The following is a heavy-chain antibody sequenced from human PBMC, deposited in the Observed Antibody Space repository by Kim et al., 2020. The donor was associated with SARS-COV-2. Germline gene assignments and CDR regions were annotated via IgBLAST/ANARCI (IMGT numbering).Heavy chain of an antibody. CDR1: GGSISSYY. V-gene: IGHV4-59*13. Sequence: SETLSLTCTVSGGSISSYYWSWIRQPPGKGLEWIGYIYYSGSTNYNPSLKSRVTISVDTSKNQFSLKLSSVTAADTAVYYCAREYGLYGSGSYVYYGMDVWGQGTTVTVSS. CDR2: IYYSGST. J-gene: IGHJ6*02. CDR3: AREYGLYGSGSYVYYGMDV. D-gene: IGHD3-10*01.